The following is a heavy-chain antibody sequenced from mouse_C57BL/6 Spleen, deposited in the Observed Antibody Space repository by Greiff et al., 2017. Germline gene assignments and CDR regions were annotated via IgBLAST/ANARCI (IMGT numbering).Heavy chain of an antibody. CDR1: GFNINDYY. J-gene: IGHJ1*03. D-gene: IGHD6-1*01. Sequence: VQLQQSGAELVRPGASVKLSCTASGFNINDYYMHWVKQRPEQGLEWIGRIDPEDGDTEYAPKFQGKATMTADTSSNTAYLQLSSLTSEDTAVYYCTPSGGFWYFDVWGTGTTVTVSA. CDR2: IDPEDGDT. CDR3: TPSGGFWYFDV. V-gene: IGHV14-1*01.